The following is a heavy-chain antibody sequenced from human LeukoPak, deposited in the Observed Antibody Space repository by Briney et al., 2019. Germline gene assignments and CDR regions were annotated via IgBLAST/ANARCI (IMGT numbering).Heavy chain of an antibody. D-gene: IGHD3-22*01. Sequence: GVSVKVSCKASGYTFTSYYMHWVRQAPGQGLEWMGIINPSGGSTSYAQKFQGRVTMTRDMSTSTVYMELSSLRSEDTAVYYCARVVGYYDSSGYYPGWFDPWGQGTLVAVSS. CDR2: INPSGGST. J-gene: IGHJ5*02. CDR3: ARVVGYYDSSGYYPGWFDP. V-gene: IGHV1-46*01. CDR1: GYTFTSYY.